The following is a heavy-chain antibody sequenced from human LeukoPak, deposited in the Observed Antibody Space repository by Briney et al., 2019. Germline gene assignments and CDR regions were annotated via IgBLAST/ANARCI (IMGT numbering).Heavy chain of an antibody. CDR1: GYSFSTYW. CDR2: IYPGDSDT. CDR3: ARQDGMALYYSDY. V-gene: IGHV5-51*01. Sequence: GESLKISCKGSGYSFSTYWIAWVRQMPGKGLEWMGIIYPGDSDTRYSPSFQGQVTISADKSISTAYLQWSSLKASDTAMYYCARQDGMALYYSDYWGQGTLVTVSS. J-gene: IGHJ4*02. D-gene: IGHD1-14*01.